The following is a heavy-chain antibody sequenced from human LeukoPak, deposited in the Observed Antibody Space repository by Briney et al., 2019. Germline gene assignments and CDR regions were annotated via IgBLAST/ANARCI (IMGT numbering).Heavy chain of an antibody. CDR2: ISGSGGST. J-gene: IGHJ4*02. V-gene: IGHV3-23*01. CDR3: AKTVGTYYDILTGSSDFDY. Sequence: GGSLRLPCAASGFTFSSYAMSWVRQAPGKGLEWVSAISGSGGSTYYADSVKGRFTISRDNSKNTLYLQMNSLRAEDTAVYYCAKTVGTYYDILTGSSDFDYWGQGTLVTVSS. D-gene: IGHD3-9*01. CDR1: GFTFSSYA.